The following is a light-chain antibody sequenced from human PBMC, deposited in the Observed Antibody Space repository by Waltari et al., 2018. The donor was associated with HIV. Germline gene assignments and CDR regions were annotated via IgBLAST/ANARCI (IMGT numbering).Light chain of an antibody. Sequence: QSALTQPRSVSGSPGQSVTISCTGTASAIGYFDYVSWSQQYPGKAPKVIIYDVFQRPSGVPDRFTASKSGITASLTISGLQDEDEADYYCCSYAGTYTYVFGSGTTVTVL. CDR2: DVF. CDR3: CSYAGTYTYV. CDR1: ASAIGYFDY. J-gene: IGLJ1*01. V-gene: IGLV2-11*01.